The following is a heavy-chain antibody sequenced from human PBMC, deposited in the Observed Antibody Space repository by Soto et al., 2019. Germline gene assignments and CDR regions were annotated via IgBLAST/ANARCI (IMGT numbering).Heavy chain of an antibody. CDR2: INHGGTT. Sequence: QVQLQEWGAGLLKPSETLSLTCAVNGGSLSGYYWNWIRQPPGRGLEWIGRINHGGTTDYNPSLKSRGAISIDTFKSQFSLTLTSVTAADTALYYCARGRVVVAATRFDSWGQGTLVSVSS. CDR3: ARGRVVVAATRFDS. V-gene: IGHV4-34*01. CDR1: GGSLSGYY. J-gene: IGHJ4*02. D-gene: IGHD2-15*01.